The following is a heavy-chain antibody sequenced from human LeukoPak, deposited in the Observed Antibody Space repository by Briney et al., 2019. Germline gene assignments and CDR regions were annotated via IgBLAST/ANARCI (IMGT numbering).Heavy chain of an antibody. Sequence: PGGTLRLSCAASGFTFSSYGMSWVRQAPGKGLEWVSAISGSGGSTYYADSVKGRFTISRDNSKNTLYLQMNSLRAEDTAVYYCARDRAAGSGYDYRTGGWFDPWGQGTLVTVSS. CDR1: GFTFSSYG. V-gene: IGHV3-23*01. CDR3: ARDRAAGSGYDYRTGGWFDP. J-gene: IGHJ5*02. CDR2: ISGSGGST. D-gene: IGHD5-12*01.